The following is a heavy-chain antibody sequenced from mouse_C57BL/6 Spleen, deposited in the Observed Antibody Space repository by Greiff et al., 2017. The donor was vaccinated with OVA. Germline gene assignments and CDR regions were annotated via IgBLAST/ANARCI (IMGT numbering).Heavy chain of an antibody. CDR1: GYTFTDYE. Sequence: ESGAELVRPGASVTLSCKASGYTFTDYEMHWVKQTPVHGLEWIGAIDPETGGTAYNQKFKGKAILTADKSSSTAYMELRSLTSEDSAVYYCTRKGLDQPGAYWGQGTLVTVSA. D-gene: IGHD3-3*01. V-gene: IGHV1-15*01. J-gene: IGHJ3*01. CDR3: TRKGLDQPGAY. CDR2: IDPETGGT.